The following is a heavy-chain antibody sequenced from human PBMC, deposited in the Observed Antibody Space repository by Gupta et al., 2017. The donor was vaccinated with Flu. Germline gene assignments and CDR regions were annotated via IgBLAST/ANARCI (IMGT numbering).Heavy chain of an antibody. CDR2: VGAGGDRT. V-gene: IGHV3-23*01. CDR3: AKERSGNPAIDY. D-gene: IGHD6-13*01. Sequence: EVQLLESGGALVQPGGSLRLSCAASGLTFSDYAMNWVRQAPGKGLEGVSTVGAGGDRTYEADSVMGRFTISRDNAKNTVYLQMNSLRGDDTAVYYWAKERSGNPAIDYWGQGTLVPVS. CDR1: GLTFSDYA. J-gene: IGHJ4*02.